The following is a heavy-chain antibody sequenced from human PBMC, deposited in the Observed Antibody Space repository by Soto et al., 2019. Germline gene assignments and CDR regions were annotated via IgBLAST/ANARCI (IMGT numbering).Heavy chain of an antibody. CDR3: ASLSSSWEFDY. Sequence: ASVKLSCKASGYTFTSYYMHWVRQAPGQGLEWMGIINPSGGSTSYAQKFQGRVTMTRDTSTSTVYMELSSLRSEDTAVYYCASLSSSWEFDYWGQGTLVTVSS. CDR1: GYTFTSYY. J-gene: IGHJ4*02. CDR2: INPSGGST. D-gene: IGHD6-13*01. V-gene: IGHV1-46*01.